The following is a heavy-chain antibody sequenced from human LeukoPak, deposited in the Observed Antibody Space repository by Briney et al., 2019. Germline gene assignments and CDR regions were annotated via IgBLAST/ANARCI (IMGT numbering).Heavy chain of an antibody. CDR1: GGSFSGYY. V-gene: IGHV4-59*01. Sequence: PSETLSLTCAVYGGSFSGYYWSWIRQPPGKGLEWIGYIYYSGSANYNPSLKSRVTISVDTSKNQFSLKLSSVTAADTAVYYCAREPKETYYYDSSGFAFDIWGQGTMVTVSS. CDR3: AREPKETYYYDSSGFAFDI. D-gene: IGHD3-22*01. J-gene: IGHJ3*02. CDR2: IYYSGSA.